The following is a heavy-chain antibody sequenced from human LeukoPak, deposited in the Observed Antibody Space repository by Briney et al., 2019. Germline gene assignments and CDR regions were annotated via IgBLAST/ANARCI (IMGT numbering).Heavy chain of an antibody. J-gene: IGHJ5*02. CDR2: ISSSSSYI. V-gene: IGHV3-21*01. CDR1: GFTFSSYS. Sequence: GGSLRLSCAASGFTFSSYSMNWVRQAPGKGLEWVSSISSSSSYIYYADSVKGRFTISRDNAKNSLYLQMNSLRAEDTAVYYCAAARTPDSRWFGERPNWFDPWGQGTLVTVSS. D-gene: IGHD3-10*01. CDR3: AAARTPDSRWFGERPNWFDP.